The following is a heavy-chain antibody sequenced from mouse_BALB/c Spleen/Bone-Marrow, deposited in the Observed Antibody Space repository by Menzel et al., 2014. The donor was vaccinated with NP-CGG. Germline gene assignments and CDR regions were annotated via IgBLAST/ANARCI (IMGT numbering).Heavy chain of an antibody. CDR3: ARRGDYSWFAY. CDR2: INPSTGYT. J-gene: IGHJ3*01. V-gene: IGHV1-7*01. CDR1: GYTFTSYW. Sequence: QVQLKQSGAELAKPGASVKMSCKASGYTFTSYWMHWVKQRPGQGLEWIGYINPSTGYTEYNQKFKDKATLTADKFSSTAYMQLSSLTSEDSAVYYCARRGDYSWFAYWGQGTLVTVSA. D-gene: IGHD2-13*01.